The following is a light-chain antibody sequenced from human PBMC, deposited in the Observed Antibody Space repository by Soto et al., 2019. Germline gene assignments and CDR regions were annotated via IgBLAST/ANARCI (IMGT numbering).Light chain of an antibody. CDR1: QDISDY. CDR2: AAS. Sequence: DIQLTQSPSFLSASVGDRFTITCRAIQDISDYLAWYQQRPGKAPKLLIYAASTLQSGVPSRFSGSGSGTEFTLTISSLQPEDFATYSCQQLNSYPLTFGGGTKVDIK. CDR3: QQLNSYPLT. J-gene: IGKJ4*01. V-gene: IGKV1-9*01.